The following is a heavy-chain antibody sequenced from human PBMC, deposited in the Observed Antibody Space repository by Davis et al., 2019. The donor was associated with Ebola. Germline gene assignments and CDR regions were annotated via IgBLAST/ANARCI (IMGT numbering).Heavy chain of an antibody. CDR1: GFTFSSYG. Sequence: GGSLRLSCAASGFTFSSYGMHWVRQAPGKGLEWVAVISYDGSNKYYADSVKGRFTISRDNSKNTLYLQMNSLKAEDTAVYYCAKVSRTGTTEGDYYGMDVWGQGTTVTVSS. D-gene: IGHD1-7*01. V-gene: IGHV3-30*18. CDR3: AKVSRTGTTEGDYYGMDV. J-gene: IGHJ6*02. CDR2: ISYDGSNK.